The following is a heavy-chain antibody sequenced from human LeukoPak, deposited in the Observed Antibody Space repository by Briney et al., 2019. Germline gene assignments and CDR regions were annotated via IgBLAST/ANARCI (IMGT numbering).Heavy chain of an antibody. CDR3: AKDRSGYSYGLFDY. Sequence: PGGSLRLSCAASGFTFSSYAITWVRQAPGKGLEWVSSIRSTGDSTFYADSVKGRFTISRDNSKNTVYLLMNSLRTEDTAVYYCAKDRSGYSYGLFDYWGQGTLVTVSS. D-gene: IGHD5-18*01. V-gene: IGHV3-23*01. CDR1: GFTFSSYA. CDR2: IRSTGDST. J-gene: IGHJ4*02.